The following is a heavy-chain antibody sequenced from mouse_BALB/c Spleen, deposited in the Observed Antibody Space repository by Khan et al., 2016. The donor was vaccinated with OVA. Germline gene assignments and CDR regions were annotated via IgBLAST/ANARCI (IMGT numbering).Heavy chain of an antibody. CDR3: TRAYYRYDGYYAMDY. CDR1: GFSLSRYN. CDR2: IWGGGGT. D-gene: IGHD2-14*01. J-gene: IGHJ4*01. Sequence: VQLQESGPGLVAPSQSLSITCPVSGFSLSRYNVHWVRQPPGKGLEWLGMIWGGGGTDYTSALKSRLSISKDDSKRQVFLKMNSLQTDDTAMYYCTRAYYRYDGYYAMDYWGQGTAVTVSS. V-gene: IGHV2-6-4*01.